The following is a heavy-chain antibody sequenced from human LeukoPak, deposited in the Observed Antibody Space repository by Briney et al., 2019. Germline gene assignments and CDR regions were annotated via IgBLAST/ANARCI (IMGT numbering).Heavy chain of an antibody. J-gene: IGHJ4*02. CDR3: ARADYDILTRAFDY. D-gene: IGHD3-9*01. Sequence: ASVKVSCKASGYTFTGYYMHWVRQAPGQGLEWMGWINPNSGGTNYAQKFQGRVTITRDTSASTAYMELSSLRSEDTAVYYCARADYDILTRAFDYWGQGTLVTVSS. V-gene: IGHV1-2*02. CDR2: INPNSGGT. CDR1: GYTFTGYY.